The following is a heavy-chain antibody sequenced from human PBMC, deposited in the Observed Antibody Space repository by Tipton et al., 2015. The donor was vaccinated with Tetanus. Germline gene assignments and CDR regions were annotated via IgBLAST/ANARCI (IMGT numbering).Heavy chain of an antibody. V-gene: IGHV4-39*01. CDR3: ARRSHIGAPV. CDR1: SYT. J-gene: IGHJ3*01. D-gene: IGHD2-21*01. Sequence: SYTLNWVRQPPGKGLEWVGSIYYGGSTYFNPSLRCRGTISIDTSRNQFSLQLSSVTAADTALYFCARRSHIGAPVWGQGTLVTVAS. CDR2: IYYGGST.